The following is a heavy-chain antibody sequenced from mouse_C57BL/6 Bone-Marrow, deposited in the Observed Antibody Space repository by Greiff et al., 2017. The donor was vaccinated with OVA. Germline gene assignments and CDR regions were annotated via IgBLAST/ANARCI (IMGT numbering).Heavy chain of an antibody. CDR2: IDPSDSYT. CDR3: AREDYYYFDY. V-gene: IGHV1-69*01. J-gene: IGHJ2*01. Sequence: QVQLQQSGAELVMPGASVKLSCKASGYTFTSYWMHWVKQRPGQGLEWIGEIDPSDSYTNYNQKFKGKSTLTVDKSSSTAYMQLSSLTSEDSAVYYCAREDYYYFDYWGQGTTLTVSS. D-gene: IGHD1-1*01. CDR1: GYTFTSYW.